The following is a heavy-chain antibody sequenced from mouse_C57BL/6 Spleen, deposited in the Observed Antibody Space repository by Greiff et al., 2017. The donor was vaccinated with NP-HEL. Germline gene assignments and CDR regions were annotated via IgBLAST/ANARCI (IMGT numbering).Heavy chain of an antibody. CDR1: GFTSSDYG. CDR2: IISGISTI. J-gene: IGHJ4*01. Sequence: EVKLVGSGGGLVKPGGSRKLSCAAPGFTSSDYGMHWVRQAPEKGLEWVAYIISGISTISYADTVKGRLTSSRANAKNTLSLQMTSRRSEERAMDFCARAVVNYYAMDYWGQVTSVT. CDR3: ARAVVNYYAMDY. V-gene: IGHV5-17*01. D-gene: IGHD1-1*01.